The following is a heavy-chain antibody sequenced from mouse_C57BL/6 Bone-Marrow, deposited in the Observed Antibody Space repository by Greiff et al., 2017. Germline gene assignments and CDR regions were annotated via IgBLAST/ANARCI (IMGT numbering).Heavy chain of an antibody. Sequence: QVQLKESGPGLVQPSQSLSITCTVSGFSLTSYGVHWVRQSPGKGLEWLGVIWSGGSTDYNAAFISRLSISKDNSTSQVFFKMNSLQADDTAIYYCARNHLGFAYWGQGTLVTVSA. CDR3: ARNHLGFAY. J-gene: IGHJ3*01. V-gene: IGHV2-2*01. CDR2: IWSGGST. CDR1: GFSLTSYG.